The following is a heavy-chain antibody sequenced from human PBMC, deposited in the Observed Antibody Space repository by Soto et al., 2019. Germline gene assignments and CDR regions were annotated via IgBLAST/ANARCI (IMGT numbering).Heavy chain of an antibody. J-gene: IGHJ5*02. CDR2: IYYSGST. CDR1: GGSISSSSYY. D-gene: IGHD4-17*01. V-gene: IGHV4-39*01. CDR3: ARLNIGDYQEGWFDP. Sequence: QLQLQESGPGLVKPSETLSLTCTVSGGSISSSSYYWGWIRQPPGKGLEWIGSIYYSGSTYYNPSLKSRVTISVDTSKNQFSLKLSSVTAADTAVYYCARLNIGDYQEGWFDPWGQGTLVTVSS.